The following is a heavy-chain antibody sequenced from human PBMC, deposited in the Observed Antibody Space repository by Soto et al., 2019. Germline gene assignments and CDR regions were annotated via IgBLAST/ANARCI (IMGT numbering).Heavy chain of an antibody. J-gene: IGHJ4*02. Sequence: QLQLQESGSGLVKPSQTLSLTCAVSGGSISSGGYSWSWIRQPPGKGLEWIGYIDHSGSTYYNPSHKSRVTRSVDRAMNQFSVRLSSVTAADTAVYYCARVPGPWGQGTLVPVSS. D-gene: IGHD3-10*01. CDR2: IDHSGST. CDR3: ARVPGP. CDR1: GGSISSGGYS. V-gene: IGHV4-30-2*01.